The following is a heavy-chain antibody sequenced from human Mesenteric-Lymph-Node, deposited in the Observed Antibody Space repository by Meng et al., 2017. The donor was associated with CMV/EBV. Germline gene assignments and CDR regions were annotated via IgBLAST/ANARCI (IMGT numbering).Heavy chain of an antibody. CDR3: ARNAVPAAITWFDP. CDR1: GFTFSSYW. CDR2: INSDGSST. Sequence: SGFTFSSYWMQWVRQAPGKGLVWVSRINSDGSSTSYADSVKGRFTISRDNAKNTLYLQMSSLRAEDTAVYYCARNAVPAAITWFDPWGQGTLVTVSS. V-gene: IGHV3-74*01. J-gene: IGHJ5*02. D-gene: IGHD2-2*01.